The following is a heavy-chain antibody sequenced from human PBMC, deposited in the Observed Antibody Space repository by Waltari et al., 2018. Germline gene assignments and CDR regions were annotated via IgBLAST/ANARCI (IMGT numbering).Heavy chain of an antibody. J-gene: IGHJ4*02. D-gene: IGHD6-13*01. Sequence: QVQLQESGPGLVKPSETLSLTCTVSGYSITSGYYWGCIRQPPGKGLEWIGSIYHSGNTYYNPSLKGRRTISVDTSKNQFSLRLSSVTAADTAVYYCARALMSGAATGTFDFWGLGSLVTVSP. CDR2: IYHSGNT. CDR1: GYSITSGYY. V-gene: IGHV4-38-2*02. CDR3: ARALMSGAATGTFDF.